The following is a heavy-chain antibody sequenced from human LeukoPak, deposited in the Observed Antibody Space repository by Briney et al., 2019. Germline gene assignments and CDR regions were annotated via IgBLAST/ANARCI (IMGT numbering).Heavy chain of an antibody. CDR1: GFTFSSYA. CDR2: GSTSGSSI. D-gene: IGHD6-19*01. CDR3: ARDRSGWYYFDY. V-gene: IGHV3-48*03. Sequence: GGSLRLSCAASGFTFSSYAMNWIRQAPGKGLEWVSYGSTSGSSIYYADSVKGRFTMSRDNAKNSLLLEMNSLGAEDTAVYYCARDRSGWYYFDYWGQGDLVTVSS. J-gene: IGHJ4*02.